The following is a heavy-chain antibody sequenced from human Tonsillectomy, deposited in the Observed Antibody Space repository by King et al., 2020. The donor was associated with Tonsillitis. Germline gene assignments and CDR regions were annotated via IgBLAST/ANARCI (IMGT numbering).Heavy chain of an antibody. V-gene: IGHV3-73*01. CDR3: TRLGDHYYGIDD. CDR1: GFTFSGSA. D-gene: IGHD1-26*01. Sequence: VQLVESGGGLVQPGGSLKLSCAASGFTFSGSAMHWVRQASGKGLEWVGRIRSKANSYATAYAASVKGRFTISRDDSKNTAYLQMNSLKTEDTAGYYCTRLGDHYYGIDDWGQGTLVTVSS. CDR2: IRSKANSYAT. J-gene: IGHJ4*01.